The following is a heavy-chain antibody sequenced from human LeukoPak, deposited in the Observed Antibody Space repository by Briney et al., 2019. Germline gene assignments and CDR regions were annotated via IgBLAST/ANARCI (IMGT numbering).Heavy chain of an antibody. CDR2: IHNSGST. D-gene: IGHD2-15*01. CDR3: TKVTPDGLCDY. V-gene: IGHV4-4*08. J-gene: IGHJ4*02. CDR1: GGSISGYY. Sequence: LDTLSLTCTVSGGSISGYYWSWIRRPPGKALEWIGDIHNSGSTNYNPSLKSRVTISIDTSKNHFSLKLSSVTAADTAVYYCTKVTPDGLCDYWGQGILVTVSS.